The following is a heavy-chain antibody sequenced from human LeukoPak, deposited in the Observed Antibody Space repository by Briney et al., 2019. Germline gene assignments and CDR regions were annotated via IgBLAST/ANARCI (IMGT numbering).Heavy chain of an antibody. CDR3: ARELTYADY. J-gene: IGHJ4*02. V-gene: IGHV4-30-4*01. Sequence: SETLSLTCTVSGGSISSGDYYWSWIRQPPGKGLEWIGYIYYSGSTYYNPSLESRVTMSVDTSKNQFSLKLSSVTAADTAVYYCARELTYADYWGQGTLVTVSS. CDR2: IYYSGST. D-gene: IGHD4/OR15-4a*01. CDR1: GGSISSGDYY.